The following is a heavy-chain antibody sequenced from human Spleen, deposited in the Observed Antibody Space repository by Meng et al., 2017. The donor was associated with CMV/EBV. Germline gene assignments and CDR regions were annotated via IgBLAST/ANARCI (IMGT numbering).Heavy chain of an antibody. CDR3: ARVLGLGNIDY. J-gene: IGHJ4*02. V-gene: IGHV4-30-4*08. CDR1: GGSISSGDYY. D-gene: IGHD7-27*01. CDR2: IYYSGST. Sequence: QVQLQEAGPGLVKPSQPPSLTCTVSGGSISSGDYYWSWIRQPPGKGLEWIGYIYYSGSTYYNPSLKSRVTISVDTSKNQFSLKLSSVTAADTAVYYCARVLGLGNIDYWGQGTLVTVSS.